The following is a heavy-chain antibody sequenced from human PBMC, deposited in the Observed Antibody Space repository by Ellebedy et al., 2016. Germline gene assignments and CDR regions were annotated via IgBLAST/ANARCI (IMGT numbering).Heavy chain of an antibody. CDR1: GGSISSSSYY. CDR3: ASLLRYFDWLSKAYFDY. V-gene: IGHV4-39*07. CDR2: IYYSGST. J-gene: IGHJ4*02. D-gene: IGHD3-9*01. Sequence: SETLSLXXTVSGGSISSSSYYWGWIRQPPGKGLEWIGSIYYSGSTYYNPSLKSRVTISVDTSKNQFSLKLSSVTAADTAMYYCASLLRYFDWLSKAYFDYWGQGTLVTVSS.